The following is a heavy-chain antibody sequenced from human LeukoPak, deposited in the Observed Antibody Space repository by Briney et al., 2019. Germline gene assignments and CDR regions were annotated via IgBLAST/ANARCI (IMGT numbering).Heavy chain of an antibody. CDR3: ARDRVGEQWLVIAFDI. V-gene: IGHV1-18*01. CDR1: GYTFTSYG. J-gene: IGHJ3*02. Sequence: GASVKVSCKASGYTFTSYGISWVRQGPGQGLEWMGWIGAYNGNTNYAQKLQGRVTMTTGTSTSTAYMELKSLRSDDTAVYYCARDRVGEQWLVIAFDIWGQGTMATVPS. D-gene: IGHD6-19*01. CDR2: IGAYNGNT.